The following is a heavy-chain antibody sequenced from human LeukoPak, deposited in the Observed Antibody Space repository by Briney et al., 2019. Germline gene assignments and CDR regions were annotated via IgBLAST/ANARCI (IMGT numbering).Heavy chain of an antibody. J-gene: IGHJ3*02. D-gene: IGHD1-26*01. CDR2: IIPIFGTA. CDR1: GGTFSSYA. V-gene: IGHV1-69*01. Sequence: ASVKVSCKASGGTFSSYAISWVRQAPGQGLEWMGGIIPIFGTANYAQKFQGGVTITADESTSTAYMELSSLRSEDTAVYYCARESGSYYGSDAFDIWGQGTMVTVSS. CDR3: ARESGSYYGSDAFDI.